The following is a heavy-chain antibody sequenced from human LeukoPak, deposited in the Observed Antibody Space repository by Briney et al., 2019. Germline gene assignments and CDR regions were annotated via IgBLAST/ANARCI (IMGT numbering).Heavy chain of an antibody. CDR2: IKSKTDGGTT. V-gene: IGHV3-15*07. CDR1: GFALSSHW. D-gene: IGHD3-22*01. Sequence: GGSLRLSCAASGFALSSHWMNWVRQAPGKGLEWVGRIKSKTDGGTTDYAAPVKGRFTISRDDSKNTLYLQMNSLKTEDTAVYYCSTTYYYDSSEGYWGQGTLVAVSS. J-gene: IGHJ4*02. CDR3: STTYYYDSSEGY.